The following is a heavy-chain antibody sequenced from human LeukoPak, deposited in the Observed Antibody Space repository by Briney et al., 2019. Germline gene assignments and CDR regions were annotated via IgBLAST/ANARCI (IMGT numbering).Heavy chain of an antibody. Sequence: GGSLRLSCAASGFSFSSYTMSWVRQAPGKRLEWVSSISSSSSDIYYADSVKGRSTISRDNGQTSVFLQMNRLRAEDTGVYFCARSFCSTTTCFDPWGQGTMVTVSS. CDR1: GFSFSSYT. D-gene: IGHD2-2*01. V-gene: IGHV3-21*01. CDR3: ARSFCSTTTCFDP. J-gene: IGHJ5*02. CDR2: ISSSSSDI.